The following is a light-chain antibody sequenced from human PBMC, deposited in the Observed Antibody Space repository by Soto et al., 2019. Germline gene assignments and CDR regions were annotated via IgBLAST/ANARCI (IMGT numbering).Light chain of an antibody. CDR2: DAS. CDR1: QSVSGC. J-gene: IGKJ2*01. V-gene: IGKV3-11*01. CDR3: QQYNTWPYT. Sequence: EIVLTQSPATLSLSPGERATLSCRASQSVSGCLAWYQQKPGQAPRLLIFDASNRATGIPARFSGSGSGTDFPLTISSLEPEDFANYYCQQYNTWPYTFGQGTKLEIK.